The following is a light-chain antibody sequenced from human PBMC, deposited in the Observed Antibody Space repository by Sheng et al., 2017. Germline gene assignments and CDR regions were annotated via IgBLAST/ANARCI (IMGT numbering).Light chain of an antibody. CDR3: SSYAGAYTWV. Sequence: QSALTQPRSVPGSPGQSVTISCTGTGGDVAGDNHVSWYQQRPGKVPKLIIYDVNQRPSGVPDRFSGSKSANAASLTISGLEAEDEADYYCSSYAGAYTWVLGGGTKLTVL. CDR1: GGDVAGDNH. CDR2: DVN. V-gene: IGLV2-11*01. J-gene: IGLJ3*02.